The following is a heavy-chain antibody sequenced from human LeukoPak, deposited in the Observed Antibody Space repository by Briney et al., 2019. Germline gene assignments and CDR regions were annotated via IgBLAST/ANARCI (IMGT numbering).Heavy chain of an antibody. Sequence: GGSLRLSCAASGFTFSSYTMNWVRQAPGKGLEWVSSISTSSSYIYYADSVKGRFTISRDSAKNSLYLQMNSLRAEDTAVYYCARFRTWGDKAFDYWGQGTLVTVSS. D-gene: IGHD2-21*02. J-gene: IGHJ4*02. V-gene: IGHV3-21*01. CDR1: GFTFSSYT. CDR3: ARFRTWGDKAFDY. CDR2: ISTSSSYI.